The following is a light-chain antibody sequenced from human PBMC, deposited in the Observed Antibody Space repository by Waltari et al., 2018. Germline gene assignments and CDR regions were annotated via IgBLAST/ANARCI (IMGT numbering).Light chain of an antibody. CDR1: QGISSW. V-gene: IGKV1-12*01. CDR2: KAS. J-gene: IGKJ2*01. CDR3: QQYDNAPYT. Sequence: DIQMTQSPSSLSASVGDRVTITCRASQGISSWLAWYQQKPGKAPKLLIYKASSLQSGVPSRFSGSGSGTDFTHTINGLQPEDFATFYCQQYDNAPYTFGQGTKVGIK.